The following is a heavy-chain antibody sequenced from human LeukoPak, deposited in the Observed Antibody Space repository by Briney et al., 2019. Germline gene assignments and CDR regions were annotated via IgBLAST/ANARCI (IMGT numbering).Heavy chain of an antibody. D-gene: IGHD5-18*01. J-gene: IGHJ6*03. Sequence: GGSLRLSCAASGFTFSSYAMSWVRQAPGKGLEWVSAISGSGGSTYYADSVKGRFTISRDNSKNTLYLQMNSLRAEDTAVYYCANSLMNTAMVYYYYYMDVWGKGTTVTVSS. V-gene: IGHV3-23*01. CDR2: ISGSGGST. CDR1: GFTFSSYA. CDR3: ANSLMNTAMVYYYYYMDV.